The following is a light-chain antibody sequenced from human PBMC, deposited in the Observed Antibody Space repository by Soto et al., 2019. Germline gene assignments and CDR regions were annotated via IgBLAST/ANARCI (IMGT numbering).Light chain of an antibody. CDR2: GNT. CDR1: SSNIGAGYD. J-gene: IGLJ2*01. Sequence: QAVVTQPPSVSGAPGQRVTISCTGSSSNIGAGYDLHWYQQLPGTAPHLLIYGNTNRPSGVPDRFSGSKSGTSASLAITGLQAEDEADYYCQSYDSSLSASVVFGGGTKLTVL. V-gene: IGLV1-40*01. CDR3: QSYDSSLSASVV.